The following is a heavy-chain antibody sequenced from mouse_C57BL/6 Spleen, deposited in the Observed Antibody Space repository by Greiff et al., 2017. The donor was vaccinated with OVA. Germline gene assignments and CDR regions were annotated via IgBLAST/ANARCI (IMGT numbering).Heavy chain of an antibody. CDR2: ISSGSSTI. J-gene: IGHJ3*01. D-gene: IGHD2-4*01. Sequence: EVQLVESGGGLVKPGGSLKLSCAASGFTFSDYGMHWVRQAPEKGLEWVAYISSGSSTIYYADTVKGRFTISRDNAKNTLFLQMTSLRSEDTAMYYCARPEDYDGAWFAYWGQGTLVTVSA. CDR1: GFTFSDYG. CDR3: ARPEDYDGAWFAY. V-gene: IGHV5-17*01.